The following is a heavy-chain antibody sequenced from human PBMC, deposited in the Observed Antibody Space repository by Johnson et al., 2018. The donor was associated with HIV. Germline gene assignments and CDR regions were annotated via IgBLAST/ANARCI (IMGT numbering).Heavy chain of an antibody. J-gene: IGHJ3*02. CDR3: AKDQYCTGGVCYSGAFDI. D-gene: IGHD2-8*02. CDR2: VSYGGSNK. V-gene: IGHV3-30*18. Sequence: QVQLVESGGGLVQPGGSLRLSCAASGFTFSSYWMSWVRQAPGKGLEWVAVVSYGGSNKYYVDSVKGRFTISRDNSKNTLYMQMNSLRAEDTAVYYCAKDQYCTGGVCYSGAFDIWGQGTMVTVSS. CDR1: GFTFSSYW.